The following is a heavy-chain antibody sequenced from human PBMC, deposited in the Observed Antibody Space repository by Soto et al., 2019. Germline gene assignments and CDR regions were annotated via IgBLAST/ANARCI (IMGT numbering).Heavy chain of an antibody. CDR3: AKVRGYSYGPFDY. J-gene: IGHJ4*02. CDR1: GFTFSSYP. D-gene: IGHD5-18*01. V-gene: IGHV3-23*01. CDR2: ISGSGGST. Sequence: EVQLLESGGGLVQPGVSLRLSCAASGFTFSSYPMSWVRQAPGKGLEWVSAISGSGGSTYYADSVKGRFTISRANSKNTLYLQMNILRAGDTAVYYFAKVRGYSYGPFDYWGQGTLVTVSS.